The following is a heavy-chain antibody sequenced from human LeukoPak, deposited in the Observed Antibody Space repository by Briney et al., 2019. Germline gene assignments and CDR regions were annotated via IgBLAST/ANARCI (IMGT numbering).Heavy chain of an antibody. CDR2: IRCDGSNK. CDR1: GFTFSSYG. D-gene: IGHD3-16*01. V-gene: IGHV3-30*02. J-gene: IGHJ4*02. Sequence: GGSLRLSCAASGFTFSSYGMHWVRQAPGKGLEWVAFIRCDGSNKYYADSVKGRFTISRDNAKNSMYLQMNSLRAEDTAVYYCATVNHYALESWGQGTLVTVSS. CDR3: ATVNHYALES.